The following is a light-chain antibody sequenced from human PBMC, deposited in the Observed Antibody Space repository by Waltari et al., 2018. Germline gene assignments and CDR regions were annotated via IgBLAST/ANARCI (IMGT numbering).Light chain of an antibody. CDR3: QQDYTIPWT. CDR2: WAS. CDR1: QSLLSSANSNNY. Sequence: DIVMTQSPDSLSVSLGERATLNCKSSQSLLSSANSNNYLSWYQQRPGQPPKLLIAWASTRESGVPDRLSGSGSGTDVTLAISSLQAEDLAIYYCQQDYTIPWTFGQGTKVDIK. J-gene: IGKJ1*01. V-gene: IGKV4-1*01.